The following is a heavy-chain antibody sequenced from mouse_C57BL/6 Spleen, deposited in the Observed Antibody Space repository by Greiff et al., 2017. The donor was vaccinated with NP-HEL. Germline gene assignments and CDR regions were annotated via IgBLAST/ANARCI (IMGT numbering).Heavy chain of an antibody. CDR1: GYAFSSSW. CDR2: IYPGDGDT. J-gene: IGHJ4*01. Sequence: LVEPGASVKISCKASGYAFSSSWMNWVKQRPGKGLEWIGRIYPGDGDTNYNGKFKGKATLTADKSSSTAYMQLSSLTSEDSAVYFCARWDYDGGGAMDYWGQGTSVTVSS. V-gene: IGHV1-82*01. D-gene: IGHD2-4*01. CDR3: ARWDYDGGGAMDY.